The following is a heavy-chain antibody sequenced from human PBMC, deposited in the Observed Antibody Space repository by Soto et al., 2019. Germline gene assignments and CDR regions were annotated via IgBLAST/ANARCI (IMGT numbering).Heavy chain of an antibody. Sequence: ASVKVSCKASGGTFSSYAISWVRQAPGQGLEWMGGIIPIFGTANYAQKFQGRVTITADESTSTAYMELSSLRSEDTAVYYCASSQDYYGDYPGRFDPWGQGTLVTVSS. CDR2: IIPIFGTA. V-gene: IGHV1-69*13. J-gene: IGHJ5*02. CDR3: ASSQDYYGDYPGRFDP. D-gene: IGHD4-17*01. CDR1: GGTFSSYA.